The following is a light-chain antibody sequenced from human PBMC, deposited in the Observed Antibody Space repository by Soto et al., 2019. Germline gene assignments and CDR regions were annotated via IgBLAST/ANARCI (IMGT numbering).Light chain of an antibody. Sequence: SALTQPASVSGSPGQSITISCTGTSSDVGGYNYVSWYQQHPGKAPKLMIYEVSNRPSGVSNRFSGSKSGNTASLTISGXQAEDEAXXYCSSYTRNSTLVFGGGTKLTVL. CDR2: EVS. J-gene: IGLJ2*01. V-gene: IGLV2-14*01. CDR1: SSDVGGYNY. CDR3: SSYTRNSTLV.